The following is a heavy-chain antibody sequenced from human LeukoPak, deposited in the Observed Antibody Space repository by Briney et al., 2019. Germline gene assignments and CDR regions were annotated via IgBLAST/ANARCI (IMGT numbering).Heavy chain of an antibody. V-gene: IGHV3-7*01. J-gene: IGHJ4*02. CDR2: IKQDGSEE. D-gene: IGHD3-10*01. CDR1: GFTFSNFY. Sequence: PGGSLRLSCAASGFTFSNFYMIWVRQAPGKGLEWVANIKQDGSEEYYVDSAKGRFTISRDNAKNSLYLQMNSLRAEDTAVYYCARDRDGSGSYYNKPPYWGQGTLVTVSS. CDR3: ARDRDGSGSYYNKPPY.